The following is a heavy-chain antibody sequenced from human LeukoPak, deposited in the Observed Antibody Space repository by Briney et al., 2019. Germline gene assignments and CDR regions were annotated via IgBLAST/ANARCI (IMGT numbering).Heavy chain of an antibody. CDR2: ISYDGSNK. J-gene: IGHJ4*02. Sequence: GRSLRLSCAASGFPFSSCAMHWVRQAPGKGLEWVAVISYDGSNKYYADSVKGRFTISRDNSKNTLYLQMNSLRAEDTAVYYCARDRTRDGYNQGRVFDYWGQGTLVTVSS. CDR1: GFPFSSCA. D-gene: IGHD5-24*01. V-gene: IGHV3-30-3*01. CDR3: ARDRTRDGYNQGRVFDY.